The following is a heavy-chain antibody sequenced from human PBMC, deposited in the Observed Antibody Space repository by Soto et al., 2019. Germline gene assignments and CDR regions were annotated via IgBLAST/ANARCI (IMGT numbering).Heavy chain of an antibody. Sequence: SETLSLTCTVSGGSISSGGYYLSWIRQHPGKGLEWIGYIYYSGSTYYNPSLKSRVTISVDTSKNQFSLKLSSVTAADTAVYYCARTERTYYDFWSGFNWFDPWGQGTLVTVSS. D-gene: IGHD3-3*01. J-gene: IGHJ5*02. CDR3: ARTERTYYDFWSGFNWFDP. CDR1: GGSISSGGYY. CDR2: IYYSGST. V-gene: IGHV4-31*03.